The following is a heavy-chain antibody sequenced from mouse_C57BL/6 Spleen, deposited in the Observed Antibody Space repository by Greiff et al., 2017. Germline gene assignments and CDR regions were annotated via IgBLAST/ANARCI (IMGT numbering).Heavy chain of an antibody. CDR2: INPSNGGT. CDR3: ARGGNYVDAMDY. Sequence: QVQLKQPGTELVKPGASVKLSCKASGYTFTSYWMHWVKQRPGQGLEWIGNINPSNGGTNYNEKFKSKATLTVDKSSSTAYMQLSSLTSEDSAVYYCARGGNYVDAMDYWGQGTSVTVSS. CDR1: GYTFTSYW. V-gene: IGHV1-53*01. D-gene: IGHD2-1*01. J-gene: IGHJ4*01.